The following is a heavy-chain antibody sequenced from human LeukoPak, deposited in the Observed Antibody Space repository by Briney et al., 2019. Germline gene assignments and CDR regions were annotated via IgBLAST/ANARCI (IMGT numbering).Heavy chain of an antibody. CDR3: ARGRGYCSGGSCYVDY. Sequence: SQTLSLTCAGSGGSISCGGYSWSWIRQPPGKGLAWIGYIYHSGSTYYNPSLKSRVTISVDRSKNQFSLKLSSVTAADTAVYYCARGRGYCSGGSCYVDYWGQGTLVTVSS. CDR2: IYHSGST. D-gene: IGHD2-15*01. CDR1: GGSISCGGYS. V-gene: IGHV4-30-2*01. J-gene: IGHJ4*02.